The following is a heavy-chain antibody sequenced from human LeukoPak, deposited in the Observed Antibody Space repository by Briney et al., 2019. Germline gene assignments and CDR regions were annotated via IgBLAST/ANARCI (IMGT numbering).Heavy chain of an antibody. V-gene: IGHV3-21*01. J-gene: IGHJ5*02. CDR3: ARVSRKDYDFWSGYRAEAAFDP. D-gene: IGHD3-3*01. CDR1: GFTFSSYS. CDR2: ISSSSSYI. Sequence: GSLRLSCAASGFTFSSYSMNWVRQAPGKGLEWVSSISSSSSYIYYADSVKGRFTISRDNAKNSLYLQMNSLRAEDTAVYYCARVSRKDYDFWSGYRAEAAFDPWGQGTLVTVSS.